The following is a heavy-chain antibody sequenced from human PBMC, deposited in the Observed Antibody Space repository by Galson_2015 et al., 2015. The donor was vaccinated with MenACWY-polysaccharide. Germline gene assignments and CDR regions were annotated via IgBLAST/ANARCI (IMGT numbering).Heavy chain of an antibody. CDR1: GLTFSSYG. D-gene: IGHD3-10*01. J-gene: IGHJ4*02. CDR2: PSPTTGNT. CDR3: AKGAAHYGSGNYYDY. Sequence: SLRLSCAGSGLTFSSYGMGWVRQAPGKGLEWVSGPSPTTGNTYYADSVRGRFTISRDNSKNTLYLQMDSLRAEDTALYYCAKGAAHYGSGNYYDYWGQGTQVTVSS. V-gene: IGHV3-23*01.